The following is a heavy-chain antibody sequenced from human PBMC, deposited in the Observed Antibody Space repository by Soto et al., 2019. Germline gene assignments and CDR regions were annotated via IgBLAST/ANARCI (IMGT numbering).Heavy chain of an antibody. CDR3: AAFRAYYYYLDV. CDR1: GGSISSLY. V-gene: IGHV4-59*11. D-gene: IGHD3-3*02. CDR2: IYYSGST. J-gene: IGHJ6*03. Sequence: QVQLQESGPGLVKSSETLSLTCTVSGGSISSLYWSWIRQPPGKGLEWIGYIYYSGSTNYNPSLKSGVPMSVETSKHQFSLKLSSVTAADTAVYYCAAFRAYYYYLDVWGKGATVTVSS.